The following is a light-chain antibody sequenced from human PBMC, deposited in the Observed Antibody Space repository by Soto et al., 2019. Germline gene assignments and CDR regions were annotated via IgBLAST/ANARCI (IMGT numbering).Light chain of an antibody. Sequence: EIVLTQSPGTLSLSPGERATLSCRASQSVSSTYLAWYQLKPGQAPRLLIYGASNRATGIPDRFSGSGSGTDFTLTISRLEPEDFAVYYCQQYGGSRWTFGQGTRVDI. CDR1: QSVSSTY. J-gene: IGKJ1*01. CDR3: QQYGGSRWT. CDR2: GAS. V-gene: IGKV3-20*01.